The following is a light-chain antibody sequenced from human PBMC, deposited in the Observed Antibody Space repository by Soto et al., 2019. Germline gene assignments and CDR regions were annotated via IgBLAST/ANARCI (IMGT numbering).Light chain of an antibody. J-gene: IGLJ1*01. V-gene: IGLV2-14*03. CDR2: DVS. CDR3: KSYTSTNTYV. CDR1: SSDVGYYNY. Sequence: QSALTQPASMSGSPGQWITISCTGTSSDVGYYNYVSWYQHHPGKAPKLMIYDVSNRPSGVSTRFSGSKSGNTASLTISGLQAEDEADYYCKSYTSTNTYVFGTGTKVTVL.